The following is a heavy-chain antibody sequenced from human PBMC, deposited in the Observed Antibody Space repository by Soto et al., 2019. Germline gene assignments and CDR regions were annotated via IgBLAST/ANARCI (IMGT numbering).Heavy chain of an antibody. CDR1: GITFTNYW. CDR2: VDSDGRGT. CDR3: GTVFEH. V-gene: IGHV3-74*01. Sequence: EVQLVESGGGSVQPGGSLRLSCVASGITFTNYWMHWVRQVPGKGLVWVARVDSDGRGTSYADFVKGRFTISRDNAKNTPYLQMHSLRVEATAMYYCGTVFEHWGQGIPVTVSS. J-gene: IGHJ4*02.